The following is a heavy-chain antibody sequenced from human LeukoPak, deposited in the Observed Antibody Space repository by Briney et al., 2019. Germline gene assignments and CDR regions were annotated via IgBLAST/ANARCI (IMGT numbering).Heavy chain of an antibody. CDR1: GYTFTGYY. Sequence: ASVKVSCKASGYTFTGYYMHWVRQAPGQGLEWMGIINPSGGSTSYAQKFQGRVTMTRDTSTSTVYMELSSLRSEDTAVYYCAREGPAGGWYEYWGQGTLVTVSS. CDR3: AREGPAGGWYEY. V-gene: IGHV1-46*01. J-gene: IGHJ4*02. CDR2: INPSGGST. D-gene: IGHD6-19*01.